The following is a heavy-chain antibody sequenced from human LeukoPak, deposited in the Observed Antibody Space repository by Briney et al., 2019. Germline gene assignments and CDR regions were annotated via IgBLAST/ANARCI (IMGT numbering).Heavy chain of an antibody. D-gene: IGHD5-12*01. CDR1: GFTFSDYY. J-gene: IGHJ4*02. CDR3: ARVRVSYSSDY. Sequence: GGSLRLSCAASGFTFSDYYMSWIRQAPGKGLEWVSFISKDGRTVSYADSVKGQFTISRDNSKNSLYLQMNSLPADGTAVYFCARVRVSYSSDYWGQGTLVTVSS. V-gene: IGHV3-11*01. CDR2: ISKDGRTV.